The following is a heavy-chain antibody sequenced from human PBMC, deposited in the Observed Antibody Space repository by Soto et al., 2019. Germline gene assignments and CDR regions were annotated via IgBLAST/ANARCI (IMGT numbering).Heavy chain of an antibody. CDR2: IYHSGST. CDR1: GGSISSSNW. V-gene: IGHV4-4*02. CDR3: ARVGTGHHYGDYAVIY. D-gene: IGHD4-17*01. Sequence: SETLSLTCAVSGGSISSSNWWSWVRQPPGKGLEWIGEIYHSGSTNYNPSLKSRVTISVDKSKNQFSLKLSSVTAADTAVYYCARVGTGHHYGDYAVIYWGQATLVTVSS. J-gene: IGHJ4*02.